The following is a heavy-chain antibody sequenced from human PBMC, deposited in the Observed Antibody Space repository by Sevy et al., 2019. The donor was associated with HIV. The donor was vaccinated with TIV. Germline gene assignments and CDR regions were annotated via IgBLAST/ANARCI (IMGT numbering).Heavy chain of an antibody. CDR2: ISYDGNDE. CDR3: ARPRANYVDNYFFYAMDV. Sequence: GGSLRLSCAASGFAFSNYYAMYWVRQAPGKGLKWVALISYDGNDEYYADSVKGRFTISRDKFKNTLYLQMNSLTAEATAVYYCARPRANYVDNYFFYAMDVWGQGTTVTVSS. CDR1: GFAFSNYYA. V-gene: IGHV3-30-3*01. J-gene: IGHJ6*02. D-gene: IGHD4-17*01.